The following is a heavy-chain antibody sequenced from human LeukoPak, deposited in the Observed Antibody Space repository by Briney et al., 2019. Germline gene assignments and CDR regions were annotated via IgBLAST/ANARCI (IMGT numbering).Heavy chain of an antibody. D-gene: IGHD1-26*01. CDR1: GFTVSSNY. J-gene: IGHJ4*02. V-gene: IGHV3-66*01. Sequence: GGSLRLSCAASGFTVSSNYMSRVRQAPGKGLEWVSVIYSGGSTYYADSVKGRFTISRDNSKNTLYLQMNSLRAEDTAVYYCARATSYWFDYWGQGTLVTVSS. CDR2: IYSGGST. CDR3: ARATSYWFDY.